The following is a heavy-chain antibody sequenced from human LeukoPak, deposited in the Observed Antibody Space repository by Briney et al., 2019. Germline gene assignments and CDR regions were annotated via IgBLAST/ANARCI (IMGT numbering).Heavy chain of an antibody. V-gene: IGHV6-1*01. Sequence: SQTLSLTCAISGDGVSSNSAAWNWIRQSPSRGLEWLGRTYYRSKWYYDYAVSAKSRITINPDTSKNQFSLKLSSVTAADTAVYYCARVLAAAIGAYYYYYMDVWGKGTTVTVSS. CDR2: TYYRSKWYY. D-gene: IGHD5-18*01. J-gene: IGHJ6*03. CDR3: ARVLAAAIGAYYYYYMDV. CDR1: GDGVSSNSAA.